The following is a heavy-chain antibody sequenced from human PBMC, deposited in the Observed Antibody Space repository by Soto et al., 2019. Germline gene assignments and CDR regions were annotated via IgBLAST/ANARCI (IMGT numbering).Heavy chain of an antibody. V-gene: IGHV4-39*01. CDR1: GGSISSSSYC. J-gene: IGHJ4*02. CDR2: IYYSGST. D-gene: IGHD5-18*01. CDR3: ARLPGYHHFEY. Sequence: SETLSLTCTVSGGSISSSSYCWGWIRQPPGKGLEWIGSIYYSGSTYYNPSLKSRVTISVDTSKNQFSLKLSSVTAADTAVYYCARLPGYHHFEYWGQGTRVTVSS.